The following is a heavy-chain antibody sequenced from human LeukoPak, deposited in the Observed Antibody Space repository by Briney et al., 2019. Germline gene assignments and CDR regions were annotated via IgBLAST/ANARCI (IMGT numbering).Heavy chain of an antibody. CDR3: AREEGVGMDV. V-gene: IGHV3-11*01. Sequence: PGGSLRLSCVVSGFTLSNFRMNWVRQAPGKGLEWVSYISSSGSTIYYADSVKGRFTISRDNAKNSLYLQMNSLRAEDTAVYYCAREEGVGMDVWGQGTTVTVSS. CDR1: GFTLSNFR. D-gene: IGHD3-10*01. J-gene: IGHJ6*02. CDR2: ISSSGSTI.